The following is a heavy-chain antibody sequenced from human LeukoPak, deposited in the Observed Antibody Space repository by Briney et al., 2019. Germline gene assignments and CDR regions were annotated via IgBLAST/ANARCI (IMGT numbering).Heavy chain of an antibody. V-gene: IGHV1-18*01. CDR1: GYTFTSYG. J-gene: IGHJ5*02. D-gene: IGHD1-26*01. CDR2: ISVYNGNT. Sequence: ASVKVSCKASGYTFTSYGISWVRQAPGQGLEWMGWISVYNGNTNYAQKLQGRLSLTRDMSTSTDYMELSSLTSEDTAVYYCARDNSRVDSVGRAAWWFDPWGQGTLVTVSS. CDR3: ARDNSRVDSVGRAAWWFDP.